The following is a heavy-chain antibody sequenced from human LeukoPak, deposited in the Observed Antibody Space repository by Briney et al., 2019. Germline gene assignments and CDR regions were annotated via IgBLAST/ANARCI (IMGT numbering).Heavy chain of an antibody. J-gene: IGHJ6*03. CDR1: GGSISSYY. D-gene: IGHD3-10*01. CDR2: INYSGST. V-gene: IGHV4-59*01. Sequence: PSVTQSLICTVSGGSISSYYWSWIRQPPGKGLECIGYINYSGSTNYNPSLRGRVTISVDTSKNQYSLKLSSVTAADTAVYYCARQRPLWFGELFYYYYYMDVWGKGTTVTVSS. CDR3: ARQRPLWFGELFYYYYYMDV.